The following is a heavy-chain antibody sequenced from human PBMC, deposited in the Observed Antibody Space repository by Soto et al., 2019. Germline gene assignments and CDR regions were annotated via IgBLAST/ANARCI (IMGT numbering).Heavy chain of an antibody. CDR1: GGSISSGGYY. J-gene: IGHJ6*02. CDR2: IYYSGST. D-gene: IGHD6-13*01. V-gene: IGHV4-31*03. Sequence: QVQLQESGPGLVKPSQTLSLTCTVSGGSISSGGYYWSWIRQHPGKGLEWIGYIYYSGSTYYNPSLKSRVTISVDTSKNQLSLKLSSVTAADTAVYYCARDGSSWLYYYGMDVWGQGTTVTVSS. CDR3: ARDGSSWLYYYGMDV.